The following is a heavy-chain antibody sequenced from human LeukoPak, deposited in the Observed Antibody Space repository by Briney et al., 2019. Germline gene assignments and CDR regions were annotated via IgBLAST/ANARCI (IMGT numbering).Heavy chain of an antibody. D-gene: IGHD3-3*01. Sequence: GGSLRLSCAASGFTFSSYGMHWVRQAPGKGLEWVGRIKSKTDGGTTDYAAPVKGRFTISRDDSKNTLYLQMNSLKTEDTAVYYCTTDEYYDFWSGSPLDYWGQGTLVTVSS. J-gene: IGHJ4*02. CDR3: TTDEYYDFWSGSPLDY. V-gene: IGHV3-15*01. CDR2: IKSKTDGGTT. CDR1: GFTFSSYG.